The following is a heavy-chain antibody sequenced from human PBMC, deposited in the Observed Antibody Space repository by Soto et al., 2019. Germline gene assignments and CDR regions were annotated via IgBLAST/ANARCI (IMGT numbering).Heavy chain of an antibody. V-gene: IGHV3-23*01. Sequence: EVQLLESGGDLVQPGGSLRLSCVASGFTFRGDAMSWVRQAPGKGLEWVSSISGSGQMTHYADSVKGRFTISRDNSKNTLYLQMKSLRAEDTAVYYCARSGMTYNWNDWGQGTLVTVSS. CDR3: ARSGMTYNWND. D-gene: IGHD1-20*01. J-gene: IGHJ4*02. CDR1: GFTFRGDA. CDR2: ISGSGQMT.